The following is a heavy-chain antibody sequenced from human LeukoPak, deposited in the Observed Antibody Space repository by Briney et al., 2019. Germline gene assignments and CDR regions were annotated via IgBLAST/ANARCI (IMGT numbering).Heavy chain of an antibody. J-gene: IGHJ4*02. V-gene: IGHV4-38-2*02. CDR2: IYHSGST. Sequence: PSETLSLTCTVSGYPNSSVYYWGWIRQPPGKGLEWVGSIYHSGSTYYNPSLKSRVTISVDTSKNQFALKLCSVTAPDTALYCCARVTYSVFDYWGQGTLVTVSS. CDR1: GYPNSSVYY. D-gene: IGHD2-21*01. CDR3: ARVTYSVFDY.